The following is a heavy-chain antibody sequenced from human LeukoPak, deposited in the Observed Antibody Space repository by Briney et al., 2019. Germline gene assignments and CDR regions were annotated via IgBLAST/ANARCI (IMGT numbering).Heavy chain of an antibody. Sequence: PSETLSLTCTVSDGSINNYYWSWIRQPPGKGLERIGYVYYTGNTNYSPSLKSRGTISVDTTKNQFSLKLWSMTAADTAVYYCARGGSGDAFDYWGQGTLVIVSS. J-gene: IGHJ4*02. V-gene: IGHV4-59*01. CDR2: VYYTGNT. D-gene: IGHD2-21*02. CDR1: DGSINNYY. CDR3: ARGGSGDAFDY.